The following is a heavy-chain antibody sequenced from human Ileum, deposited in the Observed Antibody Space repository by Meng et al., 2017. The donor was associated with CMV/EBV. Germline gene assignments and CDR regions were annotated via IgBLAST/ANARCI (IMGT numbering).Heavy chain of an antibody. Sequence: GGSLRLSCAASGFTYSNYWMHWVRQAPGKGLVWVARINDDGSSRSYADPVKGRFTISRDNAKNTLYLQMDSLRAEDTAVYYCARPIVPENSYYGMDVWGQGTPVTVSS. J-gene: IGHJ6*02. CDR3: ARPIVPENSYYGMDV. D-gene: IGHD2-8*01. CDR1: GFTYSNYW. V-gene: IGHV3-74*01. CDR2: INDDGSSR.